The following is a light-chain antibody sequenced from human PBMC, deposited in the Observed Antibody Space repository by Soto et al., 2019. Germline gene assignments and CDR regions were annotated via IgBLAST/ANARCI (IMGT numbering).Light chain of an antibody. CDR3: QQSYNLPRT. CDR1: QSISSY. V-gene: IGKV1-39*01. CDR2: AAS. J-gene: IGKJ1*01. Sequence: IQLTQSPSSLSASVGDRVTITCRASQSISSYLNWYQQKPGKAPKLLIYAASSLQSGVPSRFSGSGSGTDFTLTINGLQPEDFASYWCQQSYNLPRTFGPGTKVDI.